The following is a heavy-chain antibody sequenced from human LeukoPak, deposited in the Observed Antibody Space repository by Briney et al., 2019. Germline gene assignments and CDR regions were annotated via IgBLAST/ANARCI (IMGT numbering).Heavy chain of an antibody. J-gene: IGHJ5*02. Sequence: GASLQISCKGSGSIFTSYWIGWVRQLPGKGLGWMGIIYPGDSDTRYSPSFQGQVTMSADKSISTAYLQWSSLKASDTAMYYSARYPYYYDSSGYYYDHWGQGTLVTVSS. CDR3: ARYPYYYDSSGYYYDH. V-gene: IGHV5-51*01. D-gene: IGHD3-22*01. CDR1: GSIFTSYW. CDR2: IYPGDSDT.